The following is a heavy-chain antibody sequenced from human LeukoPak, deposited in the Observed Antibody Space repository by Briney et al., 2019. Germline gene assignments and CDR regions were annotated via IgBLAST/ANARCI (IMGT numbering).Heavy chain of an antibody. D-gene: IGHD2-2*01. V-gene: IGHV3-48*03. CDR3: ARRYCSSTSCLLDY. J-gene: IGHJ4*02. CDR1: GFTFSSYE. CDR2: ISSSGSTV. Sequence: GESLRLSCVASGFTFSSYEMNWVRQAPGKGLEWVSHISSSGSTVYYADSVKGRFTISRDNAKNSLYLQVNSLRAEDTAVYYCARRYCSSTSCLLDYWGQGTLVTVSS.